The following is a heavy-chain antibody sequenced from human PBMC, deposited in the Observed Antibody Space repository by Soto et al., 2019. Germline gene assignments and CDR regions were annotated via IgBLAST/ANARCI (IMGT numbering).Heavy chain of an antibody. CDR2: IWHDGSNE. J-gene: IGHJ4*02. D-gene: IGHD2-21*02. V-gene: IGHV3-33*01. CDR3: ARDDVSMVTTFLDY. CDR1: GFPFNNYA. Sequence: PGGTLRLSCAASGFPFNNYAMHWVRQAPGKGLKWVAVIWHDGSNEHYADSVKGRFRIARDNSNNTLYLQMNSLRGEDTALYYCARDDVSMVTTFLDYWGLGTLVTVSS.